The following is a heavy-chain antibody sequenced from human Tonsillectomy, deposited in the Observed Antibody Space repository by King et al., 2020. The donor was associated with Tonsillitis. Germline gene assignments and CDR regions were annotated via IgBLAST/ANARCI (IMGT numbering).Heavy chain of an antibody. Sequence: QLVQSGAEVKKPGASVKVSCKASGYTFTSYYMHWVRQAPGQGLEWMGIINPSGGSTSYAQKFQGKITMTRDTSTSTVYMELSSLRSEDTAMYYCARNRHGEPSNRGGMDVWGQGTTVTVSS. V-gene: IGHV1-46*03. D-gene: IGHD1-26*01. CDR1: GYTFTSYY. CDR3: ARNRHGEPSNRGGMDV. CDR2: INPSGGST. J-gene: IGHJ6*02.